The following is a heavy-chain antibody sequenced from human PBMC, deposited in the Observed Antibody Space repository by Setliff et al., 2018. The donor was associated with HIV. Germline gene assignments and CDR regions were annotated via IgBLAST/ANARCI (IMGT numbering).Heavy chain of an antibody. V-gene: IGHV3-74*01. Sequence: GGSLRLSCAASGFTFTTYWMHWVRQVPGKGLVWVSRINYHGSDISYADSVKGRFTISRDNAKNTVYLQMNNLRDEDTAVYFCVRDGVGTTPFDYWGQGSLVTVSS. D-gene: IGHD1-26*01. J-gene: IGHJ4*02. CDR3: VRDGVGTTPFDY. CDR1: GFTFTTYW. CDR2: INYHGSDI.